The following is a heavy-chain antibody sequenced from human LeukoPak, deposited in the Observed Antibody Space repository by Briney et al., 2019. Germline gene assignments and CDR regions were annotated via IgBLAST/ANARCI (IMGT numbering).Heavy chain of an antibody. Sequence: GGSLRLSCAASGFTFSNYAMHWVRQAPGKGLEWVAGISYDGSNKYYADAVTGRFAISRDNSKNTLYLQMNSLRAEDTAVYYCAKDLSGGWYPPYYFDYWGQGTLVTVSS. CDR3: AKDLSGGWYPPYYFDY. CDR2: ISYDGSNK. J-gene: IGHJ4*02. V-gene: IGHV3-30*09. CDR1: GFTFSNYA. D-gene: IGHD6-19*01.